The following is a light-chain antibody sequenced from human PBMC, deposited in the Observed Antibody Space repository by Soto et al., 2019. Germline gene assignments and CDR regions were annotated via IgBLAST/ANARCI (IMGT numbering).Light chain of an antibody. CDR1: QSVSTY. CDR3: HPSNT. CDR2: DTT. J-gene: IGKJ5*01. Sequence: LTQSPVTLSWSPGDRATLSCRASQSVSTYLAWYRQVPGQPPRLLIYDTTNRAAGIPPRFTGSRSGPDFTLPISSVEPEDFALYYCHPSNTFGHGTRLEIK. V-gene: IGKV3-11*01.